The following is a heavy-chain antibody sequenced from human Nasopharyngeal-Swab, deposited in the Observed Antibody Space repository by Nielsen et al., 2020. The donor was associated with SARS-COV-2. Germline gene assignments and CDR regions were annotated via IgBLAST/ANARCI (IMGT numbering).Heavy chain of an antibody. CDR3: ARGHQYQLLFHYYYYMDV. CDR1: GYTFTSYD. V-gene: IGHV1-8*01. J-gene: IGHJ6*03. Sequence: ASVKVSCKASGYTFTSYDINWVRQATGQGLEWMGWMITNSGNKGYAQKFQGRVTMTRNTTISTAYMELSSLRSEDTAVYYCARGHQYQLLFHYYYYMDVWGKGTTVTVSS. CDR2: MITNSGNK. D-gene: IGHD2-2*01.